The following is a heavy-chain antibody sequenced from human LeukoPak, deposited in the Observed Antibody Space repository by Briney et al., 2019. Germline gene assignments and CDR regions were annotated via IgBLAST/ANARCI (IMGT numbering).Heavy chain of an antibody. CDR1: GFTFSTYW. Sequence: PGGSLRLSCAASGFTFSTYWMNWLRQAPGKGLEWVANINQDGSEKYYVDSVRGRFTISRDNAKNSLYLQMNSLRAEDTAVYYCARDTWLWPDWGQGTLVTVSS. CDR2: INQDGSEK. J-gene: IGHJ4*02. V-gene: IGHV3-7*01. CDR3: ARDTWLWPD. D-gene: IGHD6-19*01.